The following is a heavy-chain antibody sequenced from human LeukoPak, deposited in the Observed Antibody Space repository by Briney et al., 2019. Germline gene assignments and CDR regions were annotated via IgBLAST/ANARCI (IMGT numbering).Heavy chain of an antibody. J-gene: IGHJ4*02. CDR1: GGSFSGYY. CDR3: ARGEAAAGLYYFDY. CDR2: INHSGST. D-gene: IGHD6-13*01. Sequence: SETLSLTCAVYGGSFSGYYWSWIRQPPGKGLEWIGEINHSGSTNYNPSLKSRVTISVDTSKNQFSLKLSSVTAADTAVYYCARGEAAAGLYYFDYWGRGTLVTVSS. V-gene: IGHV4-34*01.